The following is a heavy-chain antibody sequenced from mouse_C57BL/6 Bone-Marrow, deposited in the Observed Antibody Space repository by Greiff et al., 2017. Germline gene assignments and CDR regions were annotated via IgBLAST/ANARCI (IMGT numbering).Heavy chain of an antibody. D-gene: IGHD2-4*01. CDR2: IDPSDSYT. Sequence: QVQLQQPGAELVKPRASVKLSCKASGYTFTSYWMQWVKQRPGQGLEWIGEIDPSDSYTNYNQKFKGKATLTVDTSSSTAYMQLSSLTSEDSAVYYCARGDYLFDYWGQGTTLTVSS. V-gene: IGHV1-50*01. CDR3: ARGDYLFDY. J-gene: IGHJ2*01. CDR1: GYTFTSYW.